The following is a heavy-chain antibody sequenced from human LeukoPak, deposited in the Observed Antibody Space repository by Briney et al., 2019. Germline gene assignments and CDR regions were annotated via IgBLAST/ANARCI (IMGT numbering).Heavy chain of an antibody. CDR3: ATSAYDSSGYYF. J-gene: IGHJ4*02. Sequence: ASVKVSCKVSGYTLTELSMLWVRQAPGKGLEWMGGFDPEDGETIYAQKFQGRVTMTEDTSTDTAYMELSSLRSEDTAVYYCATSAYDSSGYYFWGQGTLVTVSS. V-gene: IGHV1-24*01. CDR1: GYTLTELS. CDR2: FDPEDGET. D-gene: IGHD3-22*01.